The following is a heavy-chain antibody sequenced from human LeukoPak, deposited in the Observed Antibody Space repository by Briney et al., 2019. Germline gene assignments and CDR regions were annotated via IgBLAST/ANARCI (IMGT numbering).Heavy chain of an antibody. CDR1: GGSIRSYY. V-gene: IGHV4-59*08. Sequence: SENLSLTCTVSGGSIRSYYWSWIRQPPGKGLEWIGYIYYSGSTNYNPSLKSRVTISVDTSKNQFSLKLSSVTAADTAVYYCARQRRGMIAVAHDAFDIWGQGTMVTVSS. CDR2: IYYSGST. D-gene: IGHD6-19*01. CDR3: ARQRRGMIAVAHDAFDI. J-gene: IGHJ3*02.